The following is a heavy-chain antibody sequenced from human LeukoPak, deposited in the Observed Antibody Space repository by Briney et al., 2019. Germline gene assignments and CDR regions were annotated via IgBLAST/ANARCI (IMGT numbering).Heavy chain of an antibody. CDR1: GFTFSSYG. D-gene: IGHD3-10*01. V-gene: IGHV3-33*08. CDR3: AGDERSKYLDL. CDR2: IWYDGSNK. J-gene: IGHJ4*02. Sequence: GGSLRLSCAASGFTFSSYGMHWVRQAPGKGLEWVAVIWYDGSNKYYAESVKGRFTISRDDPKKSLYLQMDSLRDEDTAVYYCAGDERSKYLDLWGQGTLVIVSS.